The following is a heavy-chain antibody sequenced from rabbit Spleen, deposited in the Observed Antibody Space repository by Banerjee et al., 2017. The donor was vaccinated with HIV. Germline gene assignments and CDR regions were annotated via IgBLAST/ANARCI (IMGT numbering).Heavy chain of an antibody. CDR3: ARDNGSGDYIDVYFNL. J-gene: IGHJ4*01. Sequence: QSLEESGGDLVKPGASLTLTCTPSGFDFSSRFYMCWVRQAPGKGLEWIGCIYTGNRKTYYASWAKGRFTISKSSSTTVTLQMTSLTAADTATYFCARDNGSGDYIDVYFNLWGPGTLVTVS. CDR1: GFDFSSRFY. V-gene: IGHV1S40*01. CDR2: IYTGNRKT. D-gene: IGHD1-1*01.